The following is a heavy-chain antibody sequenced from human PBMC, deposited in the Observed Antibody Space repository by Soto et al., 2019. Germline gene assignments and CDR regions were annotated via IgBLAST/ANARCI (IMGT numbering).Heavy chain of an antibody. CDR1: GGSISSGGYY. V-gene: IGHV4-31*03. CDR3: ARDQGVTRNYYYGMDV. D-gene: IGHD5-18*01. CDR2: IYYSGST. J-gene: IGHJ6*02. Sequence: QVQLQESGPGLVKPSQTLSLTCTVSGGSISSGGYYWSWIRQHPGKGLEWIGYIYYSGSTYYNPSLKSRVTISVDTSKNQFSLKLSSVTAADTAVYYCARDQGVTRNYYYGMDVWGQGTTVTVSS.